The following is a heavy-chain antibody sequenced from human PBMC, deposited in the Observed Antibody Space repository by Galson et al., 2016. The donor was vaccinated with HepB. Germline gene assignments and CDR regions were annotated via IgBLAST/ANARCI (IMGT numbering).Heavy chain of an antibody. CDR2: ISGHNGNT. J-gene: IGHJ4*02. CDR1: GYTFTNYD. V-gene: IGHV1-18*01. Sequence: SVKVSCKASGYTFTNYDINWVRQAPGQGLEWMGWISGHNGNTKYAQKFQGRVIMTTYTSTNTAYMELRSLRSDDTAVYYCTRGAYYESSGYYAPAYWGQGTLVTVSS. D-gene: IGHD3-22*01. CDR3: TRGAYYESSGYYAPAY.